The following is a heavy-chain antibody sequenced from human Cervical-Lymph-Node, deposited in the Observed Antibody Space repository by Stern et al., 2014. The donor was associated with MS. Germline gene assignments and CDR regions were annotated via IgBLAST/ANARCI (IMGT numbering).Heavy chain of an antibody. CDR1: GFPVKTNY. D-gene: IGHD2-15*01. CDR3: ARLRILTERVKSWWFDP. V-gene: IGHV3-66*02. Sequence: EVQLVESGGDLVQPGGSLRLSCAASGFPVKTNYMHWVRQAPGKGLEWVSSIYRGGGTYYAASVRGRFPITQDKFTNTLFLQTNSLRPEDTAVYCCARLRILTERVKSWWFDPGGQGALVAVSS. J-gene: IGHJ5*02. CDR2: IYRGGGT.